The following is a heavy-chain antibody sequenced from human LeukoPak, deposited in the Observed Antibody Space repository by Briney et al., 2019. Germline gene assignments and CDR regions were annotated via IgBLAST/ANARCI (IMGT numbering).Heavy chain of an antibody. CDR2: IYYSGST. CDR3: ARFAPGDAFDI. D-gene: IGHD1-14*01. Sequence: SETLSLTCTVSGGSISSADYYWSWIRQPPGKGLEWIGYIYYSGSTYYNPSLKSRVTILVDTSKNQFSLKLSSVTAADTAVYYCARFAPGDAFDIWGQGTMVTVSS. V-gene: IGHV4-30-4*01. CDR1: GGSISSADYY. J-gene: IGHJ3*02.